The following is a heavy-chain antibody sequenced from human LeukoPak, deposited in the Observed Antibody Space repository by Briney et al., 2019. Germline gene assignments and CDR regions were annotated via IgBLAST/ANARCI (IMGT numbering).Heavy chain of an antibody. CDR3: AKGRPHHRDYLDY. J-gene: IGHJ4*02. D-gene: IGHD1-14*01. V-gene: IGHV3-73*01. CDR1: GFTFSGSA. Sequence: PGGSLRLSCAASGFTFSGSAMHWVRQASGKGLEWVGRIRSKANSYATAYAASVKGRFTISRDDSKNTAYLQMNSLRVEDTAVYYCAKGRPHHRDYLDYWGQGILVTVSS. CDR2: IRSKANSYAT.